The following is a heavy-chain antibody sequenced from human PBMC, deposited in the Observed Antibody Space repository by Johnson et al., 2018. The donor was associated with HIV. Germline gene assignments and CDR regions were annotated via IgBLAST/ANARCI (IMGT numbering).Heavy chain of an antibody. CDR3: ARDLIVGASGSDAFDV. Sequence: EVQLVEPGGGLVLPGRSLRLSCAASGFTFSSYGMSWVRQAPGKGLEWVSSIYWNGGNTGYADSVKGRFTISRDNAKNSLYLQMNSLRAEDTALYYCARDLIVGASGSDAFDVWGQGTAVTVSS. CDR2: IYWNGGNT. CDR1: GFTFSSYG. V-gene: IGHV3-20*04. D-gene: IGHD1-26*01. J-gene: IGHJ3*01.